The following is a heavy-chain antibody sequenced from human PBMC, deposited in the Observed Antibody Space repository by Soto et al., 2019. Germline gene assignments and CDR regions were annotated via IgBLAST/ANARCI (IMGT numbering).Heavy chain of an antibody. D-gene: IGHD2-15*01. J-gene: IGHJ4*02. CDR1: GGSISSSSYY. CDR2: IYYSGST. Sequence: QLQLQESGPGLVKPSETLSLTCTVSGGSISSSSYYWGWIRQPPGKGLEWIGSIYYSGSTYYNPSLKSRVTISVDTSKNQFSLKLSSVTAADTAVYYCARPGCSGGSCYSGRIMDFDYWGQGTLVTVSS. V-gene: IGHV4-39*01. CDR3: ARPGCSGGSCYSGRIMDFDY.